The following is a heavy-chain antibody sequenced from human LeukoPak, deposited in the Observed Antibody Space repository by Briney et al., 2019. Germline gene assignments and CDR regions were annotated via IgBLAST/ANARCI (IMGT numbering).Heavy chain of an antibody. CDR2: IHHSGST. J-gene: IGHJ4*02. CDR1: DYSITSGYY. CDR3: ASLTYCSSSSCYHFDF. V-gene: IGHV4-38-2*02. Sequence: PSETLSLTCTVSDYSITSGYYWDWIRQPPGKGLEWIGSIHHSGSTDYNPSLKSRVIMSVDTSKNQFSLNIRSVTAADTAVYYCASLTYCSSSSCYHFDFWGQGTLVTVSS. D-gene: IGHD2-2*01.